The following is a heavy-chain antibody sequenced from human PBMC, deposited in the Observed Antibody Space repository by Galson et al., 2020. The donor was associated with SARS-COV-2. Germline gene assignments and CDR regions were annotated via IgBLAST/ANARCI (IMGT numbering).Heavy chain of an antibody. Sequence: GGSLRLSCAASGFTFSSYAMHWVRQAPGKGLEWVAVIWNNGSNTYYADSVKGRFTISRDNSKNTLYLQMTSLRAEDTAVYYCARDGIVGATTGLDYWGQGTLVTVSS. CDR3: ARDGIVGATTGLDY. D-gene: IGHD1-26*01. V-gene: IGHV3-33*01. CDR1: GFTFSSYA. J-gene: IGHJ4*02. CDR2: IWNNGSNT.